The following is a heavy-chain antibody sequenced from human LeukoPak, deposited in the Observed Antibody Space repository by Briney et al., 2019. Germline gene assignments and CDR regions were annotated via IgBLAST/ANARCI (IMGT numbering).Heavy chain of an antibody. V-gene: IGHV4-39*01. Sequence: SETLSLTCTVSGDSINSNNYYWGWIRRPPGKGLEWIGSIYYSGSTYYNPSLKSRVTISVHTSKNQFSLKLSSVTAADTAVYYCASPDCSGGSCYPAWGQGTLVTVSS. D-gene: IGHD2-15*01. CDR3: ASPDCSGGSCYPA. CDR1: GDSINSNNYY. J-gene: IGHJ5*02. CDR2: IYYSGST.